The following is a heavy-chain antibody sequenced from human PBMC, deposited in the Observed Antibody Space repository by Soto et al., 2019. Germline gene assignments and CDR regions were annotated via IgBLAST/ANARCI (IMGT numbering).Heavy chain of an antibody. CDR1: GDSVSSNSAA. CDR2: TYYRSKWYN. D-gene: IGHD6-6*01. CDR3: ARDRSSSSSYYYYYMDV. V-gene: IGHV6-1*01. Sequence: SETLSLTCAISGDSVSSNSAAWNWIRQSPSRGLEWLGRTYYRSKWYNDYAVSVKSRITINPDTSKNQFSLQLNSVTPEDTAVYYCARDRSSSSSYYYYYMDVWGKGTTVTVSS. J-gene: IGHJ6*03.